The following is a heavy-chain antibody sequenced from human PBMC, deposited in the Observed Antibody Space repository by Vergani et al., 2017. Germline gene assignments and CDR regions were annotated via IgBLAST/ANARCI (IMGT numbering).Heavy chain of an antibody. CDR1: GGTFSSYA. D-gene: IGHD3-22*01. V-gene: IGHV1-69*01. J-gene: IGHJ6*02. CDR3: ARGDYYDSSGYPNHSYYYYGMDV. Sequence: QVQLVQSGAEVKKPGSSVKVSCKASGGTFSSYAISWVRQAPGQGLEWMGGIIPIFGTPNYAQKFQGRVTITADESTSTAYMELSSLRSEDTAVYYCARGDYYDSSGYPNHSYYYYGMDVWGQGTTVTVSS. CDR2: IIPIFGTP.